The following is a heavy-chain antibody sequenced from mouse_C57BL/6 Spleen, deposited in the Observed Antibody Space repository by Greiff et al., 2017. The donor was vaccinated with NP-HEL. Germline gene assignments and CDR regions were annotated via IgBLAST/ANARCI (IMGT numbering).Heavy chain of an antibody. Sequence: QVQLQQSGPGLVQPSQSLSITCTVSGFSLTSYGVHWVRQSPGKGLEWLGVIWSGGSTDYNAAFISRLSISKDNSKSQVFFKMNSLQADDTAIYYCARNEVLWAMDYWVQGTSVTVSS. CDR3: ARNEVLWAMDY. D-gene: IGHD1-1*02. CDR1: GFSLTSYG. J-gene: IGHJ4*01. CDR2: IWSGGST. V-gene: IGHV2-2*01.